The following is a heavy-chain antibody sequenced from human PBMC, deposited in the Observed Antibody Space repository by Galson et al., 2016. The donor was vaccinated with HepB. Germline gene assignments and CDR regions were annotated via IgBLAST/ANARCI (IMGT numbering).Heavy chain of an antibody. J-gene: IGHJ6*02. CDR2: ISSSSNYI. CDR1: GFTFGSNG. CDR3: ARAGSGTSKYYYYYGMGV. Sequence: SLRLSCAASGFTFGSNGMNWVRQAPGKGLEWVSSISSSSNYIYYADSVKGRFTISRDNAKNSLYLQMNSLRAEDTAVYFCARAGSGTSKYYYYYGMGVWGQGTTVTVSS. D-gene: IGHD3-10*01. V-gene: IGHV3-21*01.